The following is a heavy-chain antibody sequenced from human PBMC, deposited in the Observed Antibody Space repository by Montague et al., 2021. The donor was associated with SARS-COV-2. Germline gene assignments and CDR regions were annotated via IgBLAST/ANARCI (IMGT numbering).Heavy chain of an antibody. D-gene: IGHD3/OR15-3a*01. J-gene: IGHJ5*01. V-gene: IGHV3-48*03. CDR3: ARVDANWVCTGYNNWFDS. Sequence: SLRLSCAASGFTFSRYDTRWVRQAPGKGLEWISYITASGSSVHYADSXXGRFTISRDNAKNSLYLQMNSLRAEDTAVYYCARVDANWVCTGYNNWFDSWGQGTPVTVSS. CDR2: ITASGSSV. CDR1: GFTFSRYD.